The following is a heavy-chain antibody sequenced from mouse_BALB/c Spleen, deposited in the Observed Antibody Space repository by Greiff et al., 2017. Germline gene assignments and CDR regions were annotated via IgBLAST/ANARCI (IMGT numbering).Heavy chain of an antibody. J-gene: IGHJ3*01. CDR1: GYSITSGYY. D-gene: IGHD1-1*02. CDR3: ARGDGGTAY. V-gene: IGHV3-6*02. CDR2: ISYDGSN. Sequence: ESGPGLVKPSQSLSLTCSVTGYSITSGYYWNWIRQFPGNKLEWMGYISYDGSNNYNPSLKNRISITRDTSKNQFFLKLNSVTTEDTATYYCARGDGGTAYWGQGTLVTVSA.